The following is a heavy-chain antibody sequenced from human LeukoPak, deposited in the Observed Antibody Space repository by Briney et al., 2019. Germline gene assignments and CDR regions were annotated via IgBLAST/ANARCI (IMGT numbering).Heavy chain of an antibody. D-gene: IGHD6-13*01. CDR1: GFTFSSNW. J-gene: IGHJ4*02. CDR3: ARDLAAVGIDY. V-gene: IGHV3-7*01. Sequence: GGSLRLSCAASGFTFSSNWMSWVRRAPGKGLEWVANIKQDGSDKYYVDSVKGRFTISRDNAKNSLYLQMNSLRAEDTAVYYCARDLAAVGIDYWGQGTLVTVSS. CDR2: IKQDGSDK.